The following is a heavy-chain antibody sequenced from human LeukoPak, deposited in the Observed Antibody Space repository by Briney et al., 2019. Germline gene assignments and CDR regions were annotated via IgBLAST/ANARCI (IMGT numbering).Heavy chain of an antibody. CDR2: ISCSGGST. CDR3: AKMIFGAFDY. J-gene: IGHJ4*02. Sequence: GGSLRLSCAASGFTFSSYAMSWVRQAPGKGLEGVSAISCSGGSTYYADSVKGRFTISRDNSKNTLYLQMNSLRAEDTAVYYCAKMIFGAFDYWGQGTLVTVSS. D-gene: IGHD3/OR15-3a*01. CDR1: GFTFSSYA. V-gene: IGHV3-23*01.